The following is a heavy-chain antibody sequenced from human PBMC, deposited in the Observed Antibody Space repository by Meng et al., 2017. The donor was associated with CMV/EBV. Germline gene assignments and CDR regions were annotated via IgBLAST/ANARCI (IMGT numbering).Heavy chain of an antibody. Sequence: QNHLMALVPPLVHTTPTLPLPCTCSGFSLSTGGVGVGWFRQPPEKALEWLALIYWDDDKRYSPSLKSRLTITKDTSKNQVVLTMTNMDPVDTATYYCARIAAAGRFDYWGQGTLVTVSS. D-gene: IGHD6-13*01. J-gene: IGHJ4*02. CDR2: IYWDDDK. CDR1: GFSLSTGGVG. CDR3: ARIAAAGRFDY. V-gene: IGHV2-5*02.